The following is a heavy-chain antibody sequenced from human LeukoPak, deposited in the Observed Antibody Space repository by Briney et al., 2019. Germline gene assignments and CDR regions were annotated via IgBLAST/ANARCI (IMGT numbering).Heavy chain of an antibody. CDR1: GFTFSSYS. D-gene: IGHD2-15*01. CDR2: ISNNGGYT. Sequence: PGGSLRLSCAASGFTFSSYSMNWVRQAPGKGLEWVSAISNNGGYTYYADSVQGRFTISRDNSKSTLCLQMNSLRAEGTAVYYCAKQLGYCSDGSCYFPYWGQGTLVTVSS. J-gene: IGHJ4*02. CDR3: AKQLGYCSDGSCYFPY. V-gene: IGHV3-23*01.